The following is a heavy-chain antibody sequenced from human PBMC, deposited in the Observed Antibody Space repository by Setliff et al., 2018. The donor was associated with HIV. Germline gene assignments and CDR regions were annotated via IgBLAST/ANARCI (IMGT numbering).Heavy chain of an antibody. V-gene: IGHV1-2*02. D-gene: IGHD2-21*01. Sequence: GASVKVSCKASGYTFTDYFIHWVRQAPGQGLEWMGWINPSSGATNYAQKFQGRVTMTRDTSISTAYMELSRLRSDDTAVYYCAKGVKWLAPWGRGTLVTVSS. CDR1: GYTFTDYF. CDR2: INPSSGAT. CDR3: AKGVKWLAP. J-gene: IGHJ5*02.